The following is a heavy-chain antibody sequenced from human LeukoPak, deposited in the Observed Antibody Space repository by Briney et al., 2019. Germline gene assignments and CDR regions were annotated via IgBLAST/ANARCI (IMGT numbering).Heavy chain of an antibody. D-gene: IGHD3-22*01. J-gene: IGHJ4*02. CDR3: ARGLQTFYYDSSGYNDY. V-gene: IGHV4-59*12. Sequence: PSETLSLTCTVSGGSISSYYWSWIRQPPGKGLEWIGYIYYSGSTNYNPSLKSRVTISVDTSKNQFSLKLGSVTAADTAVYYCARGLQTFYYDSSGYNDYWGQGTLVTVSS. CDR2: IYYSGST. CDR1: GGSISSYY.